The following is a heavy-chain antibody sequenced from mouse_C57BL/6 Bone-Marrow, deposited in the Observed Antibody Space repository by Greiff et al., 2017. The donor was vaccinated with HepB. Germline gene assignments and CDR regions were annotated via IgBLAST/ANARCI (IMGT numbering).Heavy chain of an antibody. J-gene: IGHJ4*01. CDR2: IYPGDGDT. D-gene: IGHD1-1*01. Sequence: VQLQQSGAELVKPGASVKISCKASGYAFSSYWMNWVKQRPGKGLEWIGQIYPGDGDTNYNGKFKGKATLTADKSSSTAYMQLSSLTSEDSAVYFCAREDYYGMDAMDYWGQGTSVTVSS. CDR1: GYAFSSYW. V-gene: IGHV1-80*01. CDR3: AREDYYGMDAMDY.